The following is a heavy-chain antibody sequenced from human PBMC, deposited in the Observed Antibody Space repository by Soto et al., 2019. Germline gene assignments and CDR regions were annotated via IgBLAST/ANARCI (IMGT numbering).Heavy chain of an antibody. CDR3: AKDREGYYYVYDAFDI. Sequence: QPGGSLRLSCAASGFTFSSYGMHWVRQAPGKGLEWVAVISYDGSNKYYADSVKGRFTISRDNSKNTLYLQMNSLRAEDTAVYYCAKDREGYYYVYDAFDIWGQGTMVTVSS. D-gene: IGHD3-10*02. V-gene: IGHV3-30*18. CDR2: ISYDGSNK. J-gene: IGHJ3*02. CDR1: GFTFSSYG.